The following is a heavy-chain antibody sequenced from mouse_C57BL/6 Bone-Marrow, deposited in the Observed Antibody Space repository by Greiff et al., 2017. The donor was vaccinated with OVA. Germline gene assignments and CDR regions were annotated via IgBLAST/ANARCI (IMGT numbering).Heavy chain of an antibody. Sequence: VQLQQSGAELVKPGASVKISCQASGYAFSSYWMNWVKQRPGKGLAWIGQIYPGDGDTNYNGKYKGKATLTADKSSSTAYMQLSSLTSEDSAVYFCAREGSSYLYYFDYWGQGTTLTVSS. V-gene: IGHV1-80*01. CDR3: AREGSSYLYYFDY. CDR2: IYPGDGDT. CDR1: GYAFSSYW. J-gene: IGHJ2*01. D-gene: IGHD1-1*01.